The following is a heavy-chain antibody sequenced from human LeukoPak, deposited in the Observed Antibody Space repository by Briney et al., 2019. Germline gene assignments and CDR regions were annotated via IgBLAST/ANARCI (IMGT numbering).Heavy chain of an antibody. CDR1: GGTFSSYA. CDR2: INPSGGST. Sequence: ASVKVSCKASGGTFSSYAISWVRQAPGQGLEWMGIINPSGGSTSYAQKFQGRVTMTRDMSTSTVYMELSSLRSEDTAVYYCARGAEGYYDFWSGTPIDYWGQGTLVTVSS. CDR3: ARGAEGYYDFWSGTPIDY. D-gene: IGHD3-3*01. V-gene: IGHV1-46*01. J-gene: IGHJ4*02.